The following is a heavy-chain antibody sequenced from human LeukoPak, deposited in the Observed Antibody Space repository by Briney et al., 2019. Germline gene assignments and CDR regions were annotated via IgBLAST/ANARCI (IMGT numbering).Heavy chain of an antibody. J-gene: IGHJ6*03. D-gene: IGHD6-13*01. CDR2: FDPEDGET. V-gene: IGHV1-24*01. CDR1: GCTLTELS. Sequence: ASVKVSCKVSGCTLTELSMHWVRQAPGKGLEWMGGFDPEDGETIYAPKFQGRVTMTEDTSTDTAYMELSSLRSEDTAVYYCARDGTAAGSLPNYYYYMDVWGKGTTVTVSS. CDR3: ARDGTAAGSLPNYYYYMDV.